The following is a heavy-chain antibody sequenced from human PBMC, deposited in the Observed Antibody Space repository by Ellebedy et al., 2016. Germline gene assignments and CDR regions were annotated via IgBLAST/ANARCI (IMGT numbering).Heavy chain of an antibody. D-gene: IGHD6-13*01. CDR2: TSSDGSNE. J-gene: IGHJ4*02. V-gene: IGHV3-30*18. CDR3: AKDRGIAATGFPYSFDL. CDR1: GFTFRNYG. Sequence: GESLKISCVASGFTFRNYGMHWVRQTPGKGLEWVAVTSSDGSNEESSDSVKGRFTISRDNSKNTLYLQMNSLRADDTSVYYCAKDRGIAATGFPYSFDLWGQGTLATVSS.